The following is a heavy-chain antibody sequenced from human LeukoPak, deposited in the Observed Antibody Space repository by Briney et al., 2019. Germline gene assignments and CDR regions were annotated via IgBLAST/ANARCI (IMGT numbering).Heavy chain of an antibody. V-gene: IGHV4-34*01. D-gene: IGHD2-2*01. Sequence: SETLSLTCAVYGGSFSGYYWSWIRQPPGKGLEWIGEINHSGSTNYNPSLKSRVTISVDTSKNQFSLKLSSVTAADTAVYYCARGKIVVVPAANSYGMDVWGQGTPVTVSS. CDR1: GGSFSGYY. J-gene: IGHJ6*02. CDR3: ARGKIVVVPAANSYGMDV. CDR2: INHSGST.